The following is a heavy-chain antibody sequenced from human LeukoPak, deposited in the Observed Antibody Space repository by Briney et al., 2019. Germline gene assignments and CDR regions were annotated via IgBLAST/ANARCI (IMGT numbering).Heavy chain of an antibody. CDR3: ARDRIVVVVAALHVGFDP. CDR2: ISYDGSNK. D-gene: IGHD2-15*01. Sequence: PGGSLRLSCAASGFTFSSYAMHWVRQAPGKGLEWVAVISYDGSNKYYADSVKGRFTISRDNSKNTLYLQMNSLRAEDTAVYYCARDRIVVVVAALHVGFDPWGQGTLVTVSS. CDR1: GFTFSSYA. J-gene: IGHJ5*02. V-gene: IGHV3-30*04.